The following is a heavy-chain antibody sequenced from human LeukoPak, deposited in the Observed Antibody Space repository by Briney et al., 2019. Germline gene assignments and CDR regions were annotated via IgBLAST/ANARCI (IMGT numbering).Heavy chain of an antibody. CDR3: ARVAVLLPQRKTQNYYYDMDV. CDR1: GYTFTGYY. Sequence: GASVKVSCKASGYTFTGYYMNGVRQAPGQGLGWMGWINPNSGGTNYAQKFQGRVTMTRVTTISTAYMEMSRLRSDDTAVYYWARVAVLLPQRKTQNYYYDMDVWGQGTTVTVSS. D-gene: IGHD2-15*01. CDR2: INPNSGGT. J-gene: IGHJ6*02. V-gene: IGHV1-2*02.